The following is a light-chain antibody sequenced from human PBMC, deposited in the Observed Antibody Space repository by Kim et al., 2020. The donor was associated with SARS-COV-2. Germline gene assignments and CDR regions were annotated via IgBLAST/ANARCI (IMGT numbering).Light chain of an antibody. Sequence: PGWPVTLTFASRPVAVTLGYFPHWFQQQPGQAPRTLISSTRHTPSWTPARFSGSLFAGKAALTLSGVQPEDEAEYYCLLYHGGAWVFGAGTQLTVL. J-gene: IGLJ3*02. CDR3: LLYHGGAWV. CDR1: PVAVTLGYF. V-gene: IGLV7-43*01. CDR2: STR.